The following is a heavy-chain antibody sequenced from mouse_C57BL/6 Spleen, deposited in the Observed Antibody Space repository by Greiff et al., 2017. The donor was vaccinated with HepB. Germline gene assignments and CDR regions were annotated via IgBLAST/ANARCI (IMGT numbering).Heavy chain of an antibody. V-gene: IGHV1-76*01. CDR3: ARDYYYGSSYTWFAY. CDR2: IYPGSGNT. J-gene: IGHJ3*01. Sequence: QVHVKQSGAELVRPGASVKLSCKASGYTFTDYYINWVKQRPGQGLEWIARIYPGSGNTYYNEKFKGKATLTAEKSSSTAYMQLSSLTSEDSAVYFCARDYYYGSSYTWFAYWGQGTLVTVSA. CDR1: GYTFTDYY. D-gene: IGHD1-1*01.